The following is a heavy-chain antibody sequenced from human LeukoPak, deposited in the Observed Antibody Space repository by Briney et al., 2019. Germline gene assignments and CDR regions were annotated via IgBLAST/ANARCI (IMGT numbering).Heavy chain of an antibody. D-gene: IGHD3-10*01. J-gene: IGHJ3*02. CDR1: GYTFNNYD. CDR3: ARDREGFGELLYDAFDI. Sequence: ASVKVSCKASGYTFNNYDINWVRQATGQGLEWMGWMNPTSGNTGYAQKFQGRVTITRNTSISTAYMELSRLRSEDTAVYYCARDREGFGELLYDAFDIWGQGTMVTVSS. V-gene: IGHV1-8*02. CDR2: MNPTSGNT.